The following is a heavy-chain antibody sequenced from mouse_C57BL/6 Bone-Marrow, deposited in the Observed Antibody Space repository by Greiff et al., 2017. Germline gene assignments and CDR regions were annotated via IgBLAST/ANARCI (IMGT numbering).Heavy chain of an antibody. D-gene: IGHD2-4*01. V-gene: IGHV1-81*01. Sequence: QVQLKESGAELARPGASVKLSCKASGYTFTSYGISWVKQRTGPGLEWIGESYPRSGNTYYNEKFKGKATLTADKSSSTAYMELRSLTSEDSAVYFCAQLRNFLAYWGQGTLVTVSA. J-gene: IGHJ3*01. CDR3: AQLRNFLAY. CDR2: SYPRSGNT. CDR1: GYTFTSYG.